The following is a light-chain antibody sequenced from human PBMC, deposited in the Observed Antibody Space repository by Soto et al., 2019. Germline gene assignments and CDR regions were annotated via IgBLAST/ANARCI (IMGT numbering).Light chain of an antibody. J-gene: IGLJ1*01. CDR2: DVS. V-gene: IGLV2-14*01. CDR3: SSYTSSITLGYV. Sequence: QSVLTQPASVSGSPGQSITISCTGTSSDVGGYNYVSWYQQHPGKAPKLIIYDVSDRPSGVSNRFSGSKSGNTASLTISGLQAEDEADYYCSSYTSSITLGYVFGTGTKVTVL. CDR1: SSDVGGYNY.